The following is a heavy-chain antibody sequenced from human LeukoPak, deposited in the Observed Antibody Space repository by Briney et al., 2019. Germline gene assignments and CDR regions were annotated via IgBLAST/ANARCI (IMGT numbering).Heavy chain of an antibody. J-gene: IGHJ4*02. V-gene: IGHV4-39*01. CDR1: GGSIAGSSHY. Sequence: PSETLSLTCTVAGGSIAGSSHYWGWIRESPGKGPEWIGSINYAGSTYYNPSLKSRVTISVDTSKNQFSLKLNSVTAADTAVYYCARQWFFWGQGTLVTVSS. D-gene: IGHD3-10*01. CDR2: INYAGST. CDR3: ARQWFF.